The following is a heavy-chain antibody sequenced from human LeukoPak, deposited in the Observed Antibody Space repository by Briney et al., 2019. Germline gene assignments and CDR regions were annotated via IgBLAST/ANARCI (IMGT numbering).Heavy chain of an antibody. Sequence: SGPTLVKPTQTLMLTCDLSGFILNSNGLGVGWIRQPPGKALEWLAVMYFNDDKRYNPSLKNRLTITKDNSKNQVLLTMTNMDPVDTATYYCARRRIANRVTYFDYWGQGTLVSVSS. CDR2: MYFNDDK. CDR1: GFILNSNGLG. CDR3: ARRRIANRVTYFDY. V-gene: IGHV2-5*01. D-gene: IGHD2-21*02. J-gene: IGHJ4*02.